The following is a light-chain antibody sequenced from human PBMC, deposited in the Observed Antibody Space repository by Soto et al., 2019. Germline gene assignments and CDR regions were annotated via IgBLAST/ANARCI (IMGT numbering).Light chain of an antibody. V-gene: IGKV3-15*01. CDR3: QQYNNWPPLT. CDR2: VAS. CDR1: QSVSSN. Sequence: EIVMTQSPATLSVSPGERATLSCRASQSVSSNLAWYQQKPGQAPRLLIYVASTRATGIPARFSGSGSGTDFTLTISSLQSEDFAVYYCQQYNNWPPLTFGGGTTVEIK. J-gene: IGKJ4*01.